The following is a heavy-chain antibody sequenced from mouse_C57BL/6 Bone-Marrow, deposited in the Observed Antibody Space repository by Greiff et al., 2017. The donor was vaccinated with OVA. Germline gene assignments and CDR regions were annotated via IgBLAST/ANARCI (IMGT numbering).Heavy chain of an antibody. D-gene: IGHD1-1*01. V-gene: IGHV5-12*01. J-gene: IGHJ2*01. Sequence: EVQVVESGGGLVQPGGSLKLSCAASGFTFSDYYMYWVRQTPEKRLEWVAYISNGGGSTYYPDTVKGRFTISRDNAKNTLYLQMSRLKTEDTAMYYGARRRELRYFDYWGQGNTLTVSS. CDR1: GFTFSDYY. CDR3: ARRRELRYFDY. CDR2: ISNGGGST.